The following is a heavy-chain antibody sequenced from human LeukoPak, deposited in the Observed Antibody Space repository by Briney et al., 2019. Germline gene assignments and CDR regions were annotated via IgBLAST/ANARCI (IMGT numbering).Heavy chain of an antibody. D-gene: IGHD4-17*01. J-gene: IGHJ4*02. Sequence: SVKVSCKASGGTFSSYAISWVRQAPGQGLEWMGRIIPIFGTANYALKFQGRVTITTDESTSTAYMELSSLRSEDTAVYYCARDYDYGDYVRFDYWGQGTLVTVSS. CDR1: GGTFSSYA. CDR2: IIPIFGTA. V-gene: IGHV1-69*05. CDR3: ARDYDYGDYVRFDY.